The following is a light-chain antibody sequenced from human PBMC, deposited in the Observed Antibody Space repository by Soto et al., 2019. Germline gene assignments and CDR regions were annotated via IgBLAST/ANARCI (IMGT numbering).Light chain of an antibody. CDR1: QSISSY. V-gene: IGKV1-39*01. CDR2: AAS. J-gene: IGKJ2*01. Sequence: DIQMTQSPSSLSASVGDRVTITCRASQSISSYLNWYQQKPGKAPKLLIYAASSLQSGVPSRFSGSGSGTDFTLTISSLQPEDFATYYCQQSYSNPPSPPTFGQGTKLEIK. CDR3: QQSYSNPPSPPT.